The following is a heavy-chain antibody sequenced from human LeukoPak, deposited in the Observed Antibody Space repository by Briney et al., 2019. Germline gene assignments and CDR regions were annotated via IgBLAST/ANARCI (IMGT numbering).Heavy chain of an antibody. CDR2: INPNSGGT. V-gene: IGHV1-2*02. CDR3: ARLQNTVLTTATQLDTEFDY. CDR1: GYTFTGYY. Sequence: ASVKVSCKASGYTFTGYYMHWVRQAPGQGLEWMGWINPNSGGTNYAQKFQGRVTMTRDTSISTAYMELSRLRSDDTAVYYCARLQNTVLTTATQLDTEFDYWGQGTLVTVSS. J-gene: IGHJ4*02. D-gene: IGHD4-17*01.